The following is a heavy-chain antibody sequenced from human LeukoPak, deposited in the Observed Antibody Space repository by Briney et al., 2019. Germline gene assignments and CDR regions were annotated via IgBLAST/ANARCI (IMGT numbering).Heavy chain of an antibody. V-gene: IGHV4-39*01. Sequence: SETLSLTCSVSGGSIISSLYHWGWLRQAPGKGLQWVGNVFHSGNTYYSPSLQSRVAISIDTSKNRFSLKLTSVTAADTAVYHCARQIVGTSWNYYYSYIDVWGNGTSVSVSS. D-gene: IGHD1-1*01. CDR3: ARQIVGTSWNYYYSYIDV. CDR1: GGSIISSLYH. CDR2: VFHSGNT. J-gene: IGHJ6*03.